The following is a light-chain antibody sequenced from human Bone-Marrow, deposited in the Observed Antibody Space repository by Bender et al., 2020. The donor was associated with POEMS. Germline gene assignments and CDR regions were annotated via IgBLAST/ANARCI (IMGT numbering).Light chain of an antibody. CDR3: ATWDDSLNGWV. J-gene: IGLJ3*02. Sequence: QSALTQPASVSGSPGQSITISCTGTSSDVGAYNYVSWCQQHPGKAPKLMIYDVSNRPSGVSTRFSGSKSGTSASLAISGLQSEDEAHYYCATWDDSLNGWVFGGGTKLTVL. CDR1: SSDVGAYNY. V-gene: IGLV2-14*03. CDR2: DVS.